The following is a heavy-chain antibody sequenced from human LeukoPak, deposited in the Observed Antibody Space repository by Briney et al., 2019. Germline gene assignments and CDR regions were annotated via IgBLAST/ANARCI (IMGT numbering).Heavy chain of an antibody. D-gene: IGHD3-9*01. CDR3: ARDPGDTDWYNFDF. J-gene: IGHJ4*02. Sequence: SETLSLTCTVSGGSLSGHFWSWFRRPQGKGLENIGYIHSSGSTNYNPSYKSRVTVSLEMSKNQFSLSLSSVTAADTAVYYCARDPGDTDWYNFDFWGQGILVTVSS. CDR2: IHSSGST. V-gene: IGHV4-59*11. CDR1: GGSLSGHF.